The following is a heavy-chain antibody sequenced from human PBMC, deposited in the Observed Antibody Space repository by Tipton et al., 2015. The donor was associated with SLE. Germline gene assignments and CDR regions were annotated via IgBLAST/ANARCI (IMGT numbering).Heavy chain of an antibody. CDR3: ARGPDYSNYYFYRMDV. CDR1: GFTFNSYS. V-gene: IGHV4-4*02. Sequence: GSLRLSCAASGFTFNSYSMYWVRQPPGKGLEWIGEIYHSGTTNYNPSLKSRITISLDKSNNHFSLRLSSLTAADTAVYYCARGPDYSNYYFYRMDVWGQGTTVTVSS. J-gene: IGHJ6*02. D-gene: IGHD4-11*01. CDR2: IYHSGTT.